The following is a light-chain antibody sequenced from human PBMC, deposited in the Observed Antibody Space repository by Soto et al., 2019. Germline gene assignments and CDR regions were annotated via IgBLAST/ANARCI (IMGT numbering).Light chain of an antibody. V-gene: IGKV1-33*01. CDR1: HDITSF. Sequence: DIQMTQSPSSLSASVGDRVTITCQASHDITSFLNWYQHKPGRAPKLLIYDTSILEAGVPTRFSGSGSRTPFTYTISSPQPEDVATYYCQHCDYLPIFSPGTTVDFK. CDR3: QHCDYLPI. J-gene: IGKJ3*01. CDR2: DTS.